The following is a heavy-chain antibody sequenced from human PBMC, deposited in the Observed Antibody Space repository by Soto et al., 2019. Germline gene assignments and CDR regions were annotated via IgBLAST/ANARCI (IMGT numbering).Heavy chain of an antibody. V-gene: IGHV3-72*01. J-gene: IGHJ4*02. CDR1: GFTFSDHY. D-gene: IGHD3-16*01. CDR2: TKDKANSYTA. Sequence: EVQLVESGGGLVQPGGSLRLSCVASGFTFSDHYIDWVRQAPGKGLEWVGRTKDKANSYTAEYAASVKGRFTISRDDSQNTLYLQMNSLKTEDTAVYYCTTEGALPGPDFDYWGQGTLVTVSS. CDR3: TTEGALPGPDFDY.